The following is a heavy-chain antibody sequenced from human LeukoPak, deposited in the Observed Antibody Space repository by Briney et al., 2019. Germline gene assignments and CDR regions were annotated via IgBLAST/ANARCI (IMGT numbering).Heavy chain of an antibody. CDR1: GGSISSYY. J-gene: IGHJ4*02. CDR3: ARGGSWLPSY. CDR2: IYYSGST. V-gene: IGHV4-59*01. D-gene: IGHD3-22*01. Sequence: SETLSLTCTVSGGSISSYYWNWIRQPPGEGLEWIGYIYYSGSTNYNPSLKSRVTISVDTSKNQFSLKLSSVTAADTAVYYCARGGSWLPSYWGQGTLVTVSS.